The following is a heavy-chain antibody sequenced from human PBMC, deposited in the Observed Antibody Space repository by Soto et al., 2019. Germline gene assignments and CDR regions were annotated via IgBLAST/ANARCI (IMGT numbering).Heavy chain of an antibody. J-gene: IGHJ4*02. D-gene: IGHD3-22*01. Sequence: PSETLSLTCAVSGGSISSGGYSWSWIRQPPGKGLEWIGYIYHSGSTYYNPSLKSRVTISVDRSKNQFSLKLSSVTAADTAVYYCARGGVDYYDSSGYYSSPYFFGYWGQGTLVTVSS. CDR2: IYHSGST. CDR1: GGSISSGGYS. V-gene: IGHV4-30-2*01. CDR3: ARGGVDYYDSSGYYSSPYFFGY.